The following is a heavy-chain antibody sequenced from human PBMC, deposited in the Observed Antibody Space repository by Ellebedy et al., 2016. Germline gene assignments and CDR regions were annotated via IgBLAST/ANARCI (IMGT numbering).Heavy chain of an antibody. CDR1: ELNLGNYF. CDR2: ISGDGDTT. V-gene: IGHV3-23*01. D-gene: IGHD4-17*01. CDR3: YYGHYSGS. J-gene: IGHJ4*02. Sequence: GESLKISCTASELNLGNYFMSWVRQAPGGGLEWISTISGDGDTTFSADSVKGRFTISRDNFRNTLYLQMNSLRAEDTAVYYCYYGHYSGSWGQGTLVTVSS.